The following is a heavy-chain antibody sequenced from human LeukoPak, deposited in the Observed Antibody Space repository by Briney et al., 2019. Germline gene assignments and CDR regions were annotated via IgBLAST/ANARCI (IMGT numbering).Heavy chain of an antibody. D-gene: IGHD3-16*01. V-gene: IGHV4-59*01. CDR1: GGSISSYY. CDR3: ARFQAGGLAFDI. J-gene: IGHJ3*02. Sequence: SETLSLTCTVSGGSISSYYWSWIRQPPGKGLKWIGYIYYSGSTNYNPSLKSRVTISVDTSKNQFSLKLSSVTAADTAVYYCARFQAGGLAFDIWGQGTMVTVSS. CDR2: IYYSGST.